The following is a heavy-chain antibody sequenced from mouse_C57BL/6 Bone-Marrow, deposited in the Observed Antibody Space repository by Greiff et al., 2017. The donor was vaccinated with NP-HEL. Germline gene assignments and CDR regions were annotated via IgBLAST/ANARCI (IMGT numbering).Heavy chain of an antibody. D-gene: IGHD1-1*01. CDR2: IRNKANGYTT. J-gene: IGHJ3*01. Sequence: EVKLVESGGGLVQPGGSLSLSCAASGFTFTDYYMSWVRQPPGKALEWLGFIRNKANGYTTEYSASVKGRFTISRDNSQSILYLQMNALRAEDSATYYCARSYYGSSYAYWGQGTLVTVSA. CDR3: ARSYYGSSYAY. V-gene: IGHV7-3*01. CDR1: GFTFTDYY.